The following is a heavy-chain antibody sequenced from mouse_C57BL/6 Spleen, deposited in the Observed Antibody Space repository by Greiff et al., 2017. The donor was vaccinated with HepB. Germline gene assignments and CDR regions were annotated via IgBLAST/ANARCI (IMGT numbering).Heavy chain of an antibody. CDR3: AKAQATKVMDY. V-gene: IGHV1-69*01. Sequence: QVQLQQPGAELVMPGASVKLSCKASGYTFTSYWMHWVKQRPGQGLEWIGEIDPSDSYTNYNQKFKGKSTLTVDKSSSTAYMQLSSLTSEDSAVYYCAKAQATKVMDYWGQGTSVTVSS. CDR1: GYTFTSYW. CDR2: IDPSDSYT. J-gene: IGHJ4*01. D-gene: IGHD3-2*02.